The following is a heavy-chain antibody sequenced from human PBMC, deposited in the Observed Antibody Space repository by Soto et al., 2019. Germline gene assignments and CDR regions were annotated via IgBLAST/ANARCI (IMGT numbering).Heavy chain of an antibody. CDR1: GVTFSSYG. CDR2: IWYDGSNK. J-gene: IGHJ6*03. D-gene: IGHD3-9*01. CDR3: ARDGAYYDILTYLYYMDV. Sequence: PGGSLRLSCAASGVTFSSYGMHWVRQAPGKGLEWVAVIWYDGSNKYYADSVKGRFTISRDNSKNTLYLQMNSLRAEDTAVYYCARDGAYYDILTYLYYMDVWGKGTTVTVSS. V-gene: IGHV3-33*01.